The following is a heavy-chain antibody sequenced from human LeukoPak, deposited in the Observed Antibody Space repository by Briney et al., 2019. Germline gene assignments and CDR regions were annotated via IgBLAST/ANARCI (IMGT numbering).Heavy chain of an antibody. V-gene: IGHV1-46*01. J-gene: IGHJ4*02. CDR1: GYTFTSYY. CDR3: ASYLGAGYANSSWYQTYFDY. D-gene: IGHD6-13*01. CDR2: INPSGGST. Sequence: ASVKVSCKASGYTFTSYYMHWVRQAPGQGLEWMGIINPSGGSTSYAQKFQGRVTMTRDTSTSTVYMELSSLRSEDTAVYYCASYLGAGYANSSWYQTYFDYWGQGTLVTVSS.